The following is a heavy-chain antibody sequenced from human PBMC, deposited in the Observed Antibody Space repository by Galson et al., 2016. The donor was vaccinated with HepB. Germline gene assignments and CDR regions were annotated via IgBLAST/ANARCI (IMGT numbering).Heavy chain of an antibody. CDR3: ARGVNIATQTRVYYFDY. D-gene: IGHD5-12*01. CDR1: GGSVSNGDYS. V-gene: IGHV4-30-2*01. CDR2: IYYSGPT. J-gene: IGHJ4*02. Sequence: TLSLTCAVSGGSVSNGDYSWGWIRQPPGKGLEWIGYIYYSGPTYYSPSLKSRVTISVDRPNNNFSLKMTYVTAADTAVYFCARGVNIATQTRVYYFDYWGQGTLVTVSS.